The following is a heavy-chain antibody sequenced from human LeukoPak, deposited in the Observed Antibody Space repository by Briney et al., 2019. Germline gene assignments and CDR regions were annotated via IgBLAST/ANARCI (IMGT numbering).Heavy chain of an antibody. D-gene: IGHD5-12*01. CDR2: TRSSSET. V-gene: IGHV3-48*01. CDR1: GFIFSQYS. Sequence: PGGSLRLSCAASGFIFSQYSMNWVRQAPGKGLEWVSHTRSSSETFYADSVKGRFTISRDNARNSLYLQMNNLRGEGTAIYYCARDAGNSGYGCDLWGQGTLVTVSS. J-gene: IGHJ5*02. CDR3: ARDAGNSGYGCDL.